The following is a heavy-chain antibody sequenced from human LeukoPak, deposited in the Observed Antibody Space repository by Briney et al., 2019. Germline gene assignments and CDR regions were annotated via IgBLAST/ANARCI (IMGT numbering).Heavy chain of an antibody. V-gene: IGHV3-23*01. D-gene: IGHD3-3*01. CDR3: ARRTLFGVIKPPDY. Sequence: GGSLRLSCAASGFTFSSFAMSWVRQAPGQGLEWVSSISSTAATTYYADSVRGRFTISRDNAVNTLYLQLSSLRVEDTAVYYCARRTLFGVIKPPDYWGQGTLVTVSS. J-gene: IGHJ4*02. CDR1: GFTFSSFA. CDR2: ISSTAATT.